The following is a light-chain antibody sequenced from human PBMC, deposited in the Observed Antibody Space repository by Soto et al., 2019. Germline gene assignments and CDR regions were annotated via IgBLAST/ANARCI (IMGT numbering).Light chain of an antibody. CDR2: GAS. CDR3: QQDDSAPLT. CDR1: QSVSSSY. V-gene: IGKV3-20*01. J-gene: IGKJ4*01. Sequence: EIVLTQSPGTLTLSPGEGATLSCRASQSVSSSYLAWYQQKPGQAPRLLIYGASSRATDIPDRFSGSGSGTDCTLNISRLEPEDFAVYYCQQDDSAPLTFGGGTKVEIK.